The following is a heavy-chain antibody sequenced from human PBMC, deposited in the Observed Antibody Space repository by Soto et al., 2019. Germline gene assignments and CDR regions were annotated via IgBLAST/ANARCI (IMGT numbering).Heavy chain of an antibody. CDR3: ARGRDWFAP. V-gene: IGHV4-34*01. Sequence: SETLSLTCAVYGGSFSGYYWNWIRQPPGKGLEWIGEIDHSGYTNYNPSLKSRVTISVDTSKNQFSLRLTSVTAADTAVYYCARGRDWFAPWGQGTLGTTSS. CDR1: GGSFSGYY. CDR2: IDHSGYT. J-gene: IGHJ5*02.